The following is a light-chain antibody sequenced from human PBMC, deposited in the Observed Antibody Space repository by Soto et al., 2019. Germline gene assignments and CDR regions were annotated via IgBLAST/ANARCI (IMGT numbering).Light chain of an antibody. J-gene: IGLJ1*01. Sequence: QSALTQPPSASGSPGQSVTISCTGTSSDVGGYDYVSWYQQHPGKAPKLIIYEVNERPSGVPDRFSGSKSGNTASLTVSGLQAEDEADYYCSSYAGINNCVFGTGTNVTVL. CDR1: SSDVGGYDY. V-gene: IGLV2-8*01. CDR2: EVN. CDR3: SSYAGINNCV.